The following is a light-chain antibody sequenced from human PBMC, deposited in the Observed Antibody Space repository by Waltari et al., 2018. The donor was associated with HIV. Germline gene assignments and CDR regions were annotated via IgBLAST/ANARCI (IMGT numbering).Light chain of an antibody. CDR3: YQRSDWPRT. CDR1: QSVSVF. J-gene: IGKJ1*01. V-gene: IGKV3-11*01. Sequence: EIVLTQSPATLSLSPGERATLSCRASQSVSVFLAWYQQKPGQAPRLRIYAASNRATGIPVRFSGSGAGTDFTLTISSLEPEDFAVYYCYQRSDWPRTFGQGTKVEIK. CDR2: AAS.